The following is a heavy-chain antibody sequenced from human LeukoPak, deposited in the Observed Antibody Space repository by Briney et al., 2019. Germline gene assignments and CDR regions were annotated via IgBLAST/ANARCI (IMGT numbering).Heavy chain of an antibody. CDR1: VFTFCSYA. CDR2: ISGCGGRT. V-gene: IGHV3-23*01. Sequence: GGPLRLSCAASVFTFCSYAMRWVPRPRGKAVDWVSPISGCGGRTTYADSERARYHIPRHNPKNTLSPQNNSLRAGHPSVFYCAKHTCSGRNIADAFDIWGQGTVVTVSS. CDR3: AKHTCSGRNIADAFDI. D-gene: IGHD1-26*01. J-gene: IGHJ3*02.